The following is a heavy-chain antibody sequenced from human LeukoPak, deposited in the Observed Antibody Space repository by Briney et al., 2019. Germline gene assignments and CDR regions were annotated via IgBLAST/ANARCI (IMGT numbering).Heavy chain of an antibody. CDR3: ARGSSSSWYYWFDP. J-gene: IGHJ5*02. V-gene: IGHV4-34*01. CDR1: GFSVSSNY. D-gene: IGHD6-13*01. Sequence: GSLRLSCAASGFSVSSNYISWVRQAPGKGLEWIGEINHSGSTNYNPSLKSRVTISVDTSKNQFSLKLSSVTAADTAVYYCARGSSSSWYYWFDPWGQGTLVTVSS. CDR2: INHSGST.